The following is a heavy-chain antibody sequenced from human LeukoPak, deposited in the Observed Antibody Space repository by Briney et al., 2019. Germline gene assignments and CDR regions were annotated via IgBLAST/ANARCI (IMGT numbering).Heavy chain of an antibody. J-gene: IGHJ3*02. Sequence: GGSLRLSCAASGFTFSNYNMSWVRQAPGKGLEWVSSISSGTTYIYYADLVRGRFTISRDNAKNSLYLQMNSLRAEDTAVYYCARAPAYIPLGDAFDIWGQGTMVTVSS. CDR2: ISSGTTYI. D-gene: IGHD3-16*01. CDR1: GFTFSNYN. CDR3: ARAPAYIPLGDAFDI. V-gene: IGHV3-21*01.